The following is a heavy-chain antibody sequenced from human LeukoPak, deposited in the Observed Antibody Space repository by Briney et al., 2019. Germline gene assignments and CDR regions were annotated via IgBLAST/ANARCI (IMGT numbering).Heavy chain of an antibody. Sequence: SETLSLTCTVSGGSISSGGYYWSWIRQHPGKGLEWIGYIYYSGSTYYNPSLKSRVTISVDTSKNQFSLKLSSVTAADTAVYYCARSDYYDSSGYYGGFDYWGQGTLVTVSS. CDR2: IYYSGST. CDR3: ARSDYYDSSGYYGGFDY. V-gene: IGHV4-31*03. J-gene: IGHJ4*02. D-gene: IGHD3-22*01. CDR1: GGSISSGGYY.